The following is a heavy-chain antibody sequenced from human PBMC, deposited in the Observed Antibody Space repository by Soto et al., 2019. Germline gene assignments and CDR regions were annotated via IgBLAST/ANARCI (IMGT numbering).Heavy chain of an antibody. J-gene: IGHJ6*02. V-gene: IGHV3-30*18. Sequence: QVQLVESGGGVVQPGRSLRLSCAASGFTFSRYGMHWVRQAPGTGLEWVAVISYDGSNKYYADSVKGRFTISRDNSKNTLYLQMNSLRAEDTAVYYCAKDQGAHYYYGMDVWGQGTTVTVSS. D-gene: IGHD3-16*01. CDR1: GFTFSRYG. CDR2: ISYDGSNK. CDR3: AKDQGAHYYYGMDV.